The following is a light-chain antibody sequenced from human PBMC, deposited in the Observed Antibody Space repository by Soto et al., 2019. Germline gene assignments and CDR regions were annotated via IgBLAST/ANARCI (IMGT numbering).Light chain of an antibody. V-gene: IGKV3-15*01. Sequence: EVVMTQSPATLSVSPGERATLSCRASQNVISNLAWYQQRPGQAPRLLIYSASTRATGIPARFSGSGSGTEFTLTISSLQSGDAAVYYCQQYYEWPRGTFGQGTKVDIK. CDR2: SAS. J-gene: IGKJ1*01. CDR1: QNVISN. CDR3: QQYYEWPRGT.